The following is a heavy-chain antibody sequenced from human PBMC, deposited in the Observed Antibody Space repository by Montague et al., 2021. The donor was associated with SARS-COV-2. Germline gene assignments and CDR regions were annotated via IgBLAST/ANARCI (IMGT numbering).Heavy chain of an antibody. CDR3: AKEREGVRAARTLVAFDL. CDR2: INHSGTA. CDR1: GGSFSVYY. V-gene: IGHV4-34*01. D-gene: IGHD2-2*01. J-gene: IGHJ3*01. Sequence: SETLSLTCAVSGGSFSVYYWSWLRQSPRRGLEWIADINHSGTANYNPSLKSRVSISVDTSKNQFTLNLTSVTAADTAMYYCAKEREGVRAARTLVAFDLWGQGTMVTVSS.